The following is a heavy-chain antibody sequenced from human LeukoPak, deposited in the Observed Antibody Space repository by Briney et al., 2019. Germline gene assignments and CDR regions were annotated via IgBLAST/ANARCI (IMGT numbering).Heavy chain of an antibody. CDR1: GYTFTGYY. J-gene: IGHJ1*01. D-gene: IGHD4-23*01. CDR3: ARGDYGGWAEYFLH. Sequence: GASVKGSCKASGYTFTGYYMHWVRQAPGQGLEWMGGIIPMFGATNHALNFQGRVTFTADESTSTAYMELSSLRSDDTAVYYCARGDYGGWAEYFLHWGQGSLVIVSS. CDR2: IIPMFGAT. V-gene: IGHV1-69*13.